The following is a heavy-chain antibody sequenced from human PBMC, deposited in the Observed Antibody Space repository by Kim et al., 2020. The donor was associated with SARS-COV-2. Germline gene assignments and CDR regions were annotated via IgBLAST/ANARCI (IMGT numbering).Heavy chain of an antibody. V-gene: IGHV3-23*01. CDR3: AKDLRAATGTGVDY. D-gene: IGHD6-13*01. Sequence: GGSLRLSCAVSGFTFSSYAMTWVRQAPGKGLEWVSAISGSGGNTYYADSVKGRFTISRDSSKNTLYLQMKSLRAEDTAVYYCAKDLRAATGTGVDYWGQGTLVTVSS. CDR2: ISGSGGNT. J-gene: IGHJ4*02. CDR1: GFTFSSYA.